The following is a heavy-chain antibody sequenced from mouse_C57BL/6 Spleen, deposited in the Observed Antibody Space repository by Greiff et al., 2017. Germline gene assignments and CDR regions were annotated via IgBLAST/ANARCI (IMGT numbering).Heavy chain of an antibody. J-gene: IGHJ4*01. D-gene: IGHD3-2*02. Sequence: VQLQQPGAELVKPGASVKLSCKASGYTFTSYWMQWVKQRPGQGLEWIGEIDPSDSYTNYNQKLKGKATLTVDTSSSTAYMQLSSLTSEDSAVYYCARRETAQALYAMDYWGQGTSVTVSS. CDR2: IDPSDSYT. CDR1: GYTFTSYW. V-gene: IGHV1-50*01. CDR3: ARRETAQALYAMDY.